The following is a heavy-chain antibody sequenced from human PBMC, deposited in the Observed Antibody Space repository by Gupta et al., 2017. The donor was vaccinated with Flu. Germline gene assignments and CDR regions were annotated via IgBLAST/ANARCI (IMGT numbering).Heavy chain of an antibody. D-gene: IGHD6-13*01. CDR2: INRSGST. CDR1: RSYF. Sequence: RSYFWSWIRQSPGKGLEWIGEINRSGSTTYNPSLERRVTISVDASKSQFFLKVTSVTAADTAIYYCARGTYSSSWSSNFDSWGQGTLVTVSS. J-gene: IGHJ4*02. V-gene: IGHV4-34*01. CDR3: ARGTYSSSWSSNFDS.